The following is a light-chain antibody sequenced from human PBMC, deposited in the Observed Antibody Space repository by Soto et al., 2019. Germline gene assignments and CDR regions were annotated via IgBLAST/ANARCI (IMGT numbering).Light chain of an antibody. CDR2: LNGNGSH. CDR3: QTWGTGTVV. CDR1: SGHSSYA. Sequence: QAVVTQSPSASASLGASVKLTCTLSSGHSSYAIAWHQQQPEKGPRFLMKLNGNGSHTKGDGVPDRFSGSSSGAERYLTISILQSEDEADYYCQTWGTGTVVFGGGTKLTVL. V-gene: IGLV4-69*01. J-gene: IGLJ2*01.